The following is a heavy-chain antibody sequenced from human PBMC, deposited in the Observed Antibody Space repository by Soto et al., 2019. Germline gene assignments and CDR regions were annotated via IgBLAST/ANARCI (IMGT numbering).Heavy chain of an antibody. J-gene: IGHJ4*02. D-gene: IGHD2-8*02. CDR3: ARDKITGLFDY. V-gene: IGHV4-34*01. CDR2: INHSGST. Sequence: QVQLQQWGAGLLKPSETLSLTCAVYGGSFSGYYWTWIRQPPGTGLKWIGEINHSGSTNYNPSHKRQVTISVDTSKNQFSLKLTSVTDADTAVYYCARDKITGLFDYWGQGTLVTVSS. CDR1: GGSFSGYY.